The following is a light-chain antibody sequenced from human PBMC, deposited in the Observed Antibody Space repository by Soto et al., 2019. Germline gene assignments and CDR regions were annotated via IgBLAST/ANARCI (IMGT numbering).Light chain of an antibody. V-gene: IGKV1-39*01. CDR1: QSISSH. J-gene: IGKJ2*01. CDR2: AAS. CDR3: QQSYSTPYT. Sequence: DIQMTQSPSSLSASVGDRVTITCRASQSISSHLNWYQQKPGKAPKLLIYAASTLQSGVPSGFSGSGSGTDFTLTINSLQPEDFATYYCQQSYSTPYTFGQGTRLEIK.